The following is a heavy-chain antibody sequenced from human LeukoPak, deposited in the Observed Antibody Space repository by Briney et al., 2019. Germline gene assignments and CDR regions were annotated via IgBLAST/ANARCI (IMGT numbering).Heavy chain of an antibody. V-gene: IGHV4-39*07. CDR1: GGSLSSTDYY. CDR2: VYYSGNT. Sequence: SETLSLTCTVSGGSLSSTDYYWAWIRLSPGKGLEWIGTVYYSGNTNYNPSLKSRVTISVDTSKNQFSLKLSSVTAADTAVYYCARDIASGWSTLGAFDIWGQGTMVTVSS. CDR3: ARDIASGWSTLGAFDI. J-gene: IGHJ3*02. D-gene: IGHD6-19*01.